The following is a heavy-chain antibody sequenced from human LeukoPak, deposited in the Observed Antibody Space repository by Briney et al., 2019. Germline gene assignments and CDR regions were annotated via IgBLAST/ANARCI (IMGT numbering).Heavy chain of an antibody. CDR3: AREIKPAAI. J-gene: IGHJ4*02. CDR2: INTDGSST. CDR1: GFSFSDYY. V-gene: IGHV3-74*01. D-gene: IGHD2-2*01. Sequence: GGSLRLSCAASGFSFSDYYMDWVRQAPGKGLVWVSRINTDGSSTSYADSVKGRFTISRDNAKNTLYLQMNSLRAEDTAVYYCAREIKPAAIWGQGTLVTVSS.